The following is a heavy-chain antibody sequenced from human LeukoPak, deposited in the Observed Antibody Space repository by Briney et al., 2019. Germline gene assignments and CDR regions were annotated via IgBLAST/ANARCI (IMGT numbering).Heavy chain of an antibody. CDR2: INHSGST. CDR1: GGSFSGYY. J-gene: IGHJ3*02. D-gene: IGHD2-2*01. Sequence: SETLSLTCAVYGGSFSGYYWSWIRQPPGKGLEWIGEINHSGSTNYNPSLKSRVTISVGTSKNQFSLKLSSVTAADTAVYYCARAIRDIVVVPVPRGNAFDIWGQGTMVTVSS. CDR3: ARAIRDIVVVPVPRGNAFDI. V-gene: IGHV4-34*01.